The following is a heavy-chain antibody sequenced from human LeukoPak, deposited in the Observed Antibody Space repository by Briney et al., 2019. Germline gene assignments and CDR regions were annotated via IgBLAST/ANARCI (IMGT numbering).Heavy chain of an antibody. Sequence: ASVTVSCKASGDTFTSYAMNWVRQAPGQGLEWMGWINTNTGNPTYAQGFTGRFVFSLDTSASTAYLQISSLKAEDTAVYYCARDASFGSGYEVDYWGQGTLVTVSA. CDR2: INTNTGNP. CDR3: ARDASFGSGYEVDY. D-gene: IGHD5-12*01. V-gene: IGHV7-4-1*02. CDR1: GDTFTSYA. J-gene: IGHJ4*02.